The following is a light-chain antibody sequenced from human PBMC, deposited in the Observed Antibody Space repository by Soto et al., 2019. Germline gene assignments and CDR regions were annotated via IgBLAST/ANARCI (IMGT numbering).Light chain of an antibody. J-gene: IGKJ2*01. CDR1: QSVARD. V-gene: IGKV3-20*01. Sequence: EIVLTQSPGTLSLSPGETATLSCRASQSVARDLSWYQQKPGQAPRLLIPRAFIGGTGIPDRISGSGARADFTLTINKLEPEDSAVYYCQQHTISMYSFGQGTKLEIK. CDR2: RAF. CDR3: QQHTISMYS.